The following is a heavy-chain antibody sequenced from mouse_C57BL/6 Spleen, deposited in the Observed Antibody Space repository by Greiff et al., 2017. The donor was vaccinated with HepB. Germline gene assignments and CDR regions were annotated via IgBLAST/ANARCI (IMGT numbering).Heavy chain of an antibody. Sequence: VKLQESGAELVKPGASVKMSCKASGYTFTTYPIEWMKQNHGKSLEWIGNFNPYNDDTKYNEKFKGKATLTVDKSSSTVYLELSRLTSDDYAVYYCARGDYSNWYFDVWGTGTTVTVSS. CDR3: ARGDYSNWYFDV. V-gene: IGHV1-47*01. CDR1: GYTFTTYP. J-gene: IGHJ1*03. D-gene: IGHD2-5*01. CDR2: FNPYNDDT.